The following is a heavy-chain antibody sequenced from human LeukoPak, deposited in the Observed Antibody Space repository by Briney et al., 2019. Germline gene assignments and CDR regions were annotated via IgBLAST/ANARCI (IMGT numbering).Heavy chain of an antibody. CDR2: IYYSGST. CDR1: GGSLSSYY. Sequence: SETLSLTCTVSGGSLSSYYWSWIRQPPGKGLEWIGYIYYSGSTNYNPSLKSRVTISVDTSKNQFSLKLSSVTAADTAVYYCARGGIMFDPWGQGTLVTVSS. V-gene: IGHV4-59*01. D-gene: IGHD1-26*01. CDR3: ARGGIMFDP. J-gene: IGHJ5*02.